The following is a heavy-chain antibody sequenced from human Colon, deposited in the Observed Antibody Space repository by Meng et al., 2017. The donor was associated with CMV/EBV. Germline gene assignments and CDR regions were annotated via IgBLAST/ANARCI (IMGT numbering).Heavy chain of an antibody. J-gene: IGHJ4*02. D-gene: IGHD6-13*01. CDR2: IYSGGST. CDR1: GFTVSSNY. V-gene: IGHV3-66*01. CDR3: ARDSSSWYADY. Sequence: VALVESGGGLCPPGGSLRLSCAASGFTVSSNYMSWVRQDPWQGLEWVSVIYSGGSTYSADSVKGRFTISRDNSKNTLYLQMNSLRAEDTAVYYCARDSSSWYADYWGQGTLVTVSS.